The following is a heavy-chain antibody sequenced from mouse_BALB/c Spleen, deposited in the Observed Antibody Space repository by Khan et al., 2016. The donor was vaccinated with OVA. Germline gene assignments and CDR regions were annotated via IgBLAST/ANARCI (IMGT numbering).Heavy chain of an antibody. Sequence: QIQLVQSGPELKKPGETVQISCKASGFTFTNYGMNWVRQAPGKGLKWMGWINTYTGEPTFTDDFKGRFAFSLETSASTAYLQINRVINEETATYFSARERYTGTMDIWGQGTSVTVSS. CDR3: ARERYTGTMDI. J-gene: IGHJ4*01. CDR2: INTYTGEP. V-gene: IGHV9-3-1*01. D-gene: IGHD2-14*01. CDR1: GFTFTNYG.